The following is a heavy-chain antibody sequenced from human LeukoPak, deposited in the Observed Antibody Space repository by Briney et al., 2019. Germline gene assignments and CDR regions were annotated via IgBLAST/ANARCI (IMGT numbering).Heavy chain of an antibody. V-gene: IGHV4-30-4*07. CDR2: LYYTGST. D-gene: IGHD4-17*01. J-gene: IGHJ5*02. Sequence: SQTLSLTCAVSGGSISSGGYSWSWIRQPPGKGLEWIGYLYYTGSTYYNPSLKSRITISVDTSKNQFSLRLSPVTAADTAVYYCARASETVNWFDPWGQGTLVTVSS. CDR3: ARASETVNWFDP. CDR1: GGSISSGGYS.